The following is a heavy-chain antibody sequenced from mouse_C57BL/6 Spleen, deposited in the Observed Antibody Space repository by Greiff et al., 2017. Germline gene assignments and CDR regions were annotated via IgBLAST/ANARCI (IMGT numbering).Heavy chain of an antibody. J-gene: IGHJ1*03. Sequence: EVMLVESGGGLVKPGGSLKLSCAASGFTFSSYAMSWVRQTPEKRLEWVATISDGGSYTYYPDNVKGRFTISRDNAKNNLYLQMSHLKSEDTAMYYCARGTPYYYGSTHWYFDVWGTGTTVTVSS. D-gene: IGHD1-1*01. V-gene: IGHV5-4*03. CDR3: ARGTPYYYGSTHWYFDV. CDR1: GFTFSSYA. CDR2: ISDGGSYT.